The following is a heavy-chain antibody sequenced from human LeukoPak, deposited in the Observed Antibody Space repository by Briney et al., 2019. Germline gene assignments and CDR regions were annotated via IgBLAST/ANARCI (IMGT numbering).Heavy chain of an antibody. CDR1: GYTFTGYY. CDR3: ARDRLTVVRGVKTDLVY. D-gene: IGHD3-10*01. CDR2: INPNSGGT. J-gene: IGHJ4*02. V-gene: IGHV1-2*02. Sequence: ASVKVSCKASGYTFTGYYMHWVRQAPGQELEWMGWINPNSGGTNYAQKFQGRVTMTRDTSISTAYMELSRLRSDDTAVYYCARDRLTVVRGVKTDLVYWGQGTLVTVSS.